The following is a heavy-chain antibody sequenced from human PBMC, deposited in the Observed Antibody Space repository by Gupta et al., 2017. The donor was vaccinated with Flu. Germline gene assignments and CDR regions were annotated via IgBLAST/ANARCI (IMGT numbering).Heavy chain of an antibody. CDR3: AKPAYGGNSLFHFDY. Sequence: SYGMHWVRQAPGKGLEWVAVISYDGSNKYYADSVKGRFTISRDNSKNTLYLQMNSLRAEDTAVYYCAKPAYGGNSLFHFDYWGQGTLVTVSS. D-gene: IGHD4-17*01. J-gene: IGHJ4*02. CDR1: SYG. CDR2: ISYDGSNK. V-gene: IGHV3-30*18.